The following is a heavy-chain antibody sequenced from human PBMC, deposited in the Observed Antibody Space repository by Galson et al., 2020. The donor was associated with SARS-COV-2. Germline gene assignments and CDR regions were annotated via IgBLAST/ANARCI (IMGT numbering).Heavy chain of an antibody. V-gene: IGHV4-38-2*01. D-gene: IGHD3-22*01. CDR3: ARPSSSGYYSIWYFDL. Sequence: SETLSLTCAVSGLSISSDFYWGWIRPPPGKGLEWIGNIYQGGTTYYNPSLKSRVTTSIDKSKNQFSLNMRSVTAADTAVYYCARPSSSGYYSIWYFDLWGRGTLVTVSS. CDR2: IYQGGTT. CDR1: GLSISSDFY. J-gene: IGHJ2*01.